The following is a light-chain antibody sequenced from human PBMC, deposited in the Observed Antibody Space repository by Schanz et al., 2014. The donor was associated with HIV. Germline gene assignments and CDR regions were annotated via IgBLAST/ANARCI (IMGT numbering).Light chain of an antibody. CDR2: EVT. Sequence: QSALTQPPSASGSPGQSVTISCTGTRSDIGNYDFVSWYQQHPGQAPKLIIYEVTKRPSGVPARFSGSKSDNTASLTVSGLQADDEADYYCGSYGGSDNMVFGGGTKLT. J-gene: IGLJ3*02. CDR3: GSYGGSDNMV. V-gene: IGLV2-8*01. CDR1: RSDIGNYDF.